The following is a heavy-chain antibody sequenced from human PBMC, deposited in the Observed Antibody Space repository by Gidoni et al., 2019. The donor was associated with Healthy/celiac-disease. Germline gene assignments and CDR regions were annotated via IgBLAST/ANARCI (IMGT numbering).Heavy chain of an antibody. CDR1: FTSYG. V-gene: IGHV1-18*04. D-gene: IGHD6-19*01. J-gene: IGHJ5*01. CDR2: ISAYNGNT. CDR3: ARVRRSSGWYEGGWFDY. Sequence: FTSYGISWVRQAPGQGLEWSGWISAYNGNTNYAQKLQGRVTMTTDTSTSTAYMELRSLRSDDTDVYYCARVRRSSGWYEGGWFDYWGQGTLVTVSS.